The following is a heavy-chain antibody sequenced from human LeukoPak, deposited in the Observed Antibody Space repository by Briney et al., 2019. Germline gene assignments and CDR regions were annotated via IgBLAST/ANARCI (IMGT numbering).Heavy chain of an antibody. CDR2: ITFSSSII. V-gene: IGHV3-48*01. J-gene: IGHJ4*02. CDR1: GFTFSSYS. Sequence: GGSLRLSCAASGFTFSSYSMNWVRQAPGKGLEWVSYITFSSSIIYYADSVKGRFTISRDNAKNSLYPQMNSLRAEDTAVYYCARDRLHYGEYEKTFDYWGQGTLVSVSS. D-gene: IGHD4-17*01. CDR3: ARDRLHYGEYEKTFDY.